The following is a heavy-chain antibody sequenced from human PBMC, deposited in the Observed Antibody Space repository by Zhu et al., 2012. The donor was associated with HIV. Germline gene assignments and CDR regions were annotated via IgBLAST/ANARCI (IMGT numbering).Heavy chain of an antibody. Sequence: QVQLQESGPGLVKPSETLSLICSVSGGSISTYYWSWIRQPPGKGLEWIGYVYYSGSTNYNPSLKSRVTILVDTSKNQFSLKMSSVTAADTAVYYCARDLAVAGMWYLDLWGLGHPGPLSPQ. CDR1: GGSISTYY. V-gene: IGHV4-59*01. CDR3: ARDLAVAGMWYLDL. D-gene: IGHD6-19*01. J-gene: IGHJ2*01. CDR2: VYYSGST.